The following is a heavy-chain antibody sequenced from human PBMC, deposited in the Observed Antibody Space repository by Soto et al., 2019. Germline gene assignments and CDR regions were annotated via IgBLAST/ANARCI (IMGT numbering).Heavy chain of an antibody. J-gene: IGHJ4*02. V-gene: IGHV3-7*01. CDR3: ARGGIGGSYHGPFDY. CDR2: IKQDGSEK. Sequence: LRLSCAASGFTFSSYWMSWVRQAPGKGLEWVANIKQDGSEKYYVDSVKGRFTISRDNAKNSLYLQMNSLRAEDTAVYYCARGGIGGSYHGPFDYWGQGTLVTVSS. D-gene: IGHD1-26*01. CDR1: GFTFSSYW.